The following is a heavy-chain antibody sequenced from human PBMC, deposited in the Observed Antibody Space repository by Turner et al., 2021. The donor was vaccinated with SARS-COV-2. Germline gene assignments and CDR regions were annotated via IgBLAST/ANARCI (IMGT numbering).Heavy chain of an antibody. CDR1: GFTVSSTY. CDR3: ARDLEAAAGP. Sequence: EVQLVESGGGLVQPGGSLRLSCAASGFTVSSTYMSWVRQAPGKGLEWVSVIYSGGSTYYADAVKGRFTISRDNSKNTLYLQMNSLRAEDTAVYYCARDLEAAAGPWGQGTLVTVSS. J-gene: IGHJ4*02. V-gene: IGHV3-66*01. CDR2: IYSGGST. D-gene: IGHD6-13*01.